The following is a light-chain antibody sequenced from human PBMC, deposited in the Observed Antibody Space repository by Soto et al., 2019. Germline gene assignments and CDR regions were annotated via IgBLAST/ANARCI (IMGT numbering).Light chain of an antibody. CDR1: SSDVGAYNY. Sequence: QSALTQPASVSGSPGQSIAISCTGTSSDVGAYNYVSWYQQHPGKAPKLMIYDVSNRPSGVSNRFSGSKSDNTASLTISGLQAEDEADYYCSSYTSSSTYVFGSGTQLTV. J-gene: IGLJ1*01. CDR2: DVS. V-gene: IGLV2-14*01. CDR3: SSYTSSSTYV.